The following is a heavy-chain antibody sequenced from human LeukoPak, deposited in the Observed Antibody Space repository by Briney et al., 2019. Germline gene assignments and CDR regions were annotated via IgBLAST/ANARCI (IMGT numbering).Heavy chain of an antibody. Sequence: ASVKVSCKASGYTFTSYGISWVRQAPGQGLEWMGWISAYNGNTNYAQKLQGRVTMTTDTSTSTAYMELRSLRSDDTAVYYCAREGRFLEWLYTRYYYYGMDVWGQGTTATVSS. J-gene: IGHJ6*02. D-gene: IGHD3-3*01. CDR3: AREGRFLEWLYTRYYYYGMDV. CDR1: GYTFTSYG. CDR2: ISAYNGNT. V-gene: IGHV1-18*01.